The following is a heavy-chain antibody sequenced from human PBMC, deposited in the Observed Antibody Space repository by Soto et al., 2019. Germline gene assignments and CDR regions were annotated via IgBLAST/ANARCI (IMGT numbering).Heavy chain of an antibody. V-gene: IGHV4-59*01. J-gene: IGHJ5*02. CDR3: ALGSVVVPAAPWFDP. Sequence: PSETLSLTCTVSGGSISSYYWSWIRQPPGKGLEWIGYIYYSGSTNYNPSLKSRVTISVDTSKNQFSLKLSSVTAADTAVYYCALGSVVVPAAPWFDPWGQGTLVTVSS. CDR1: GGSISSYY. CDR2: IYYSGST. D-gene: IGHD2-2*01.